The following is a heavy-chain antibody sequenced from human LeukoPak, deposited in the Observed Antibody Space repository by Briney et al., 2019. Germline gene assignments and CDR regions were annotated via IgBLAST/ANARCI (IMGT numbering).Heavy chain of an antibody. CDR1: GGSINSSSCY. Sequence: SETLSLTCTVSGGSINSSSCYWGWIRQPPGKGLEWIGSIFYSGNTYDNPSLKSRVTISVDTSENQFSLKLNSVTAADTAVYYCARHRSKWLQSSFDYWGQGTLVTVSS. CDR2: IFYSGNT. D-gene: IGHD5-24*01. CDR3: ARHRSKWLQSSFDY. V-gene: IGHV4-39*01. J-gene: IGHJ4*02.